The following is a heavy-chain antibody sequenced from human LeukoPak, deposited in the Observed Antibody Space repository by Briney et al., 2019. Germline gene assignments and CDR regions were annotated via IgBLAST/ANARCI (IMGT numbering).Heavy chain of an antibody. V-gene: IGHV3-15*01. CDR3: TTGQFFSFDY. Sequence: GGSLHLSCPASGFPFSNAWMSWVRRAPGKGLEWVGRIKSKTDGGTTDYAAPVKGRFTISRDDSKNTLYLQMNSLKTEDTAVYYCTTGQFFSFDYWGQGTLVTVSS. CDR1: GFPFSNAW. J-gene: IGHJ4*02. D-gene: IGHD5-24*01. CDR2: IKSKTDGGTT.